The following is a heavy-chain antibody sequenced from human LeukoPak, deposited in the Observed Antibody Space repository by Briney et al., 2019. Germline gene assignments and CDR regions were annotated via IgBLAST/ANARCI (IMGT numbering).Heavy chain of an antibody. CDR1: GFTVSSNY. CDR3: ARDRVYGSGSYYNEGSY. V-gene: IGHV3-66*01. D-gene: IGHD3-10*01. CDR2: IYSGGST. J-gene: IGHJ4*02. Sequence: GGSLRLSCAASGFTVSSNYMSWVRQAPGKGLECVSVIYSGGSTYYADSVRGRFTISRDNSKNTLYLQMNSLRAEDTAVYYCARDRVYGSGSYYNEGSYWGQGTLVTVSS.